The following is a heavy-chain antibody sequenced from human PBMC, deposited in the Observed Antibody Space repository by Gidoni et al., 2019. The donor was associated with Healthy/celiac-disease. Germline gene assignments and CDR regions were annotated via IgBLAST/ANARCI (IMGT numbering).Heavy chain of an antibody. CDR1: GFTFSAYY. J-gene: IGHJ2*01. CDR2: ISSSGSTI. CDR3: ARGRRLAVAGNLYWYFDL. Sequence: QVQLVESGGGLVKPGGSLRLSCAASGFTFSAYYLSWIRQAPGKGLEWVSYISSSGSTIYYADSVKGRFTISRDNAKNSLYLQMNSLRAEDTAVYYCARGRRLAVAGNLYWYFDLWGRGTLVTVSS. D-gene: IGHD6-19*01. V-gene: IGHV3-11*01.